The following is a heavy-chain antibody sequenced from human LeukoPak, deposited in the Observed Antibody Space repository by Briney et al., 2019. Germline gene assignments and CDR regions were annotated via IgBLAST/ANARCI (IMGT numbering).Heavy chain of an antibody. J-gene: IGHJ6*03. D-gene: IGHD4-17*01. CDR2: IKQDGSKK. CDR1: GFTFSSYW. V-gene: IGHV3-7*01. CDR3: ARNRGVTTYYYYYYYMDV. Sequence: PGGSLRLSCAASGFTFSSYWMSWVRQAPGKGLEWVANIKQDGSKKYYVDSVKGRFTIARDNAKNSLYLQMNSLRAEDTAVYYCARNRGVTTYYYYYYYMDVWSKGTTVTISS.